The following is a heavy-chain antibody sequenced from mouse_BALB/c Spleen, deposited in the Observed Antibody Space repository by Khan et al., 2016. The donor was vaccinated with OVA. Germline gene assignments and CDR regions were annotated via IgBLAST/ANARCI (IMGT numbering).Heavy chain of an antibody. CDR1: GYTFSTYG. CDR2: VSTGGSYT. Sequence: EVELVESGGDLVKPGGSLKLSCAASGYTFSTYGMSWVRQTPDKRLEWVATVSTGGSYTYYPDSLKGRFTISRDNSKNTLYLQMSGLKSEDTAMYYCTRLAYYDDSEGFAYWGQGTLVTVSA. V-gene: IGHV5-6*01. D-gene: IGHD1-1*01. J-gene: IGHJ3*01. CDR3: TRLAYYDDSEGFAY.